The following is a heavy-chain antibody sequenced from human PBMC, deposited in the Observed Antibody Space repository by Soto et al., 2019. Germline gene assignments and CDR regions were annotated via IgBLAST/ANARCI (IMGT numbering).Heavy chain of an antibody. D-gene: IGHD4-4*01. J-gene: IGHJ6*02. CDR2: IYYSGST. Sequence: QVQLQESGPGLVKPSQTLSLTCTVSGGSISSGGYYWSWIRQHPGKGLEWIGYIYYSGSTYYNPSLSSRVTISVDTSKNQFSLQLSSVTAADTAVYYCARITVTTFSYGMDVWGQGTTVTVSS. CDR1: GGSISSGGYY. CDR3: ARITVTTFSYGMDV. V-gene: IGHV4-31*03.